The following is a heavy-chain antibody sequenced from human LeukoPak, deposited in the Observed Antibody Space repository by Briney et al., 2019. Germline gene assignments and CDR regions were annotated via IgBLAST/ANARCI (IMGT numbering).Heavy chain of an antibody. CDR2: IYSSGST. CDR3: ARDLGYCSNTSCLSYGMDV. CDR1: GGSIRSYH. J-gene: IGHJ6*02. Sequence: SETLSLTCTVSGGSIRSYHWSWIRQPPGKGLEWIGFIYSSGSTNYNPSLKSRVTISVDTSKNQFSLKLKFVTAADTAVYYCARDLGYCSNTSCLSYGMDVWGQGTTVTVSS. D-gene: IGHD2-2*01. V-gene: IGHV4-59*01.